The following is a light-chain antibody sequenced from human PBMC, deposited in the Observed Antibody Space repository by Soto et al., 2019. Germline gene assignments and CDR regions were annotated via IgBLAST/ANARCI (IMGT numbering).Light chain of an antibody. CDR2: AAS. J-gene: IGKJ2*01. CDR1: QGISSG. Sequence: DLQMTQSPSSVSASVGDRVTITCRASQGISSGLAWDQQKQGKAPKLLIYAASSLQSWVPSRFSGSGSGTDFTRTIISLQPEDFATYYCQQANSFPYTFGKGTKLEIK. V-gene: IGKV1D-12*01. CDR3: QQANSFPYT.